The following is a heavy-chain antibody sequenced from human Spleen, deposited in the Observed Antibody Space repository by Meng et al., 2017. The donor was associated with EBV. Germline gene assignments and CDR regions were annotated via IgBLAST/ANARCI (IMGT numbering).Heavy chain of an antibody. CDR3: ARVVPAASYYYYYGMDV. J-gene: IGHJ6*02. Sequence: QGQGQEPGPGLVKPSPTLSLNCAVSGGSISSGGYYWSWIRQPPGKDLEWIGYIYYNGDTDHNPSLKSRIIMSVDTSKNQFSLKLSSVTAADTAVYYCARVVPAASYYYYYGMDVWGQGTTVTVSS. CDR1: GGSISSGGYY. CDR2: IYYNGDT. D-gene: IGHD2-2*01. V-gene: IGHV4-30-4*01.